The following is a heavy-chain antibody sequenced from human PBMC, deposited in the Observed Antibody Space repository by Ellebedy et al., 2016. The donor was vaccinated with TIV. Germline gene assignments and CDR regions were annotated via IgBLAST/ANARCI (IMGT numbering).Heavy chain of an antibody. V-gene: IGHV3-23*01. J-gene: IGHJ4*02. D-gene: IGHD2-8*01. CDR2: ISSGGGDT. CDR3: ARTLYLFDY. CDR1: GFTFSTYA. Sequence: GESLKISCAASGFTFSTYAMSWVRQPPGEGLEWVSAISSGGGDTYYADSVKGRFTISRDNSKNTLYLQMNSLRAEDTAVYYCARTLYLFDYWGQGTLVTVSS.